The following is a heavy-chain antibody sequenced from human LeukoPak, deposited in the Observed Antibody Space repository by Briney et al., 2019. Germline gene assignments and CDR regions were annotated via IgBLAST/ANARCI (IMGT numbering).Heavy chain of an antibody. CDR2: IYPGDSDT. CDR1: GYSFTSYS. CDR3: ARRSSIAAAGAYYFDY. D-gene: IGHD6-13*01. Sequence: GESLKISCKGSGYSFTSYSIGWVRQMPGKGLEWMGIIYPGDSDTRYSPSFQGQVTISADKSISTAYLQWSSLKASDTAMYYCARRSSIAAAGAYYFDYWGQGTLVTVSS. V-gene: IGHV5-51*01. J-gene: IGHJ4*02.